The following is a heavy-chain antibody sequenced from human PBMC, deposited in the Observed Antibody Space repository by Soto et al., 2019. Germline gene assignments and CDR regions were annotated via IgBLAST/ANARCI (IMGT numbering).Heavy chain of an antibody. Sequence: QVQLVQSGAAVKKPGSSVKVSCKASGGTFSSYAISWVRQAPGQGLEWMGGIIPIFGTANYAQKFQGRVTITADDSTSTAYMELSSLRSEDTAVYYCARDSYSSSWLYNWFDPWGQGTLVTVSS. V-gene: IGHV1-69*01. CDR1: GGTFSSYA. D-gene: IGHD6-13*01. CDR3: ARDSYSSSWLYNWFDP. J-gene: IGHJ5*02. CDR2: IIPIFGTA.